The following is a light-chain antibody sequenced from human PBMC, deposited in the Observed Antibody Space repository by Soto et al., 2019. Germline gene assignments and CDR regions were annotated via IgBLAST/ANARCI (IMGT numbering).Light chain of an antibody. CDR3: ETWDSNTRV. CDR1: SGHSSYI. V-gene: IGLV4-60*03. CDR2: LEDSGIY. J-gene: IGLJ2*01. Sequence: QPVLTQSSSASASLGSSVKLTCTLRSGHSSYIIAWHQQQPGKAARYLMKLEDSGIYNKGSGVPDRFSGSSSGADRYLTISNLLSEDEADYYCETWDSNTRVFGGGTKLTVL.